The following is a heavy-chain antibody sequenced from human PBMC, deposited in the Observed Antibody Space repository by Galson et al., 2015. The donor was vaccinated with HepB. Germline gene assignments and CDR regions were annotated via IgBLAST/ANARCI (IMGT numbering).Heavy chain of an antibody. D-gene: IGHD5-12*01. J-gene: IGHJ4*02. Sequence: QSGAEVKKPGESLTISCTGSGYSFTSYWIGWVRQMPGKGLEWMGILYPGDSDSRYSPSFQGQVTISADKSISTAYLQWSSLKASGTAMYYCARVRPLHSGYDLEYYFGYWGQGTLVTVSS. CDR2: LYPGDSDS. V-gene: IGHV5-51*01. CDR1: GYSFTSYW. CDR3: ARVRPLHSGYDLEYYFGY.